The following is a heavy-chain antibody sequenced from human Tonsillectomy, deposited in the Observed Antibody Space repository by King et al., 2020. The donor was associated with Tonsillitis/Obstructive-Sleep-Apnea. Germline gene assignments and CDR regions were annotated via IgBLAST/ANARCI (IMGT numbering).Heavy chain of an antibody. V-gene: IGHV4-59*08. CDR3: ARVPTGLYYYYYMDV. D-gene: IGHD3-9*01. Sequence: VQLQESGPGLVKPSETLSLTCTVSGGSISSYYWSWIRLPPGKGLEWIGYIYYSGSTNYNPSLKSRVTISVDTSKNQFSLKLSSVTAADTAVYYCARVPTGLYYYYYMDVWGKGTTVTVSS. CDR2: IYYSGST. CDR1: GGSISSYY. J-gene: IGHJ6*03.